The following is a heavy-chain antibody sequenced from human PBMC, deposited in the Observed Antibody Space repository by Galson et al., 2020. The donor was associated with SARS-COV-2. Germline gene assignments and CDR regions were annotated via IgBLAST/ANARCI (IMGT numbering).Heavy chain of an antibody. V-gene: IGHV4-34*01. J-gene: IGHJ6*03. Sequence: SETLSLTCAVYGGSFSDYSWTWIRQPPGKGLEWIGEINLGGNTNYSPSLRSRVTISVDTSKNQFSLKLTSVTAADTSLYYCARGHRGVVPSPVLGLGPFYSYYYMDVWGKGTTVTVSS. CDR3: ARGHRGVVPSPVLGLGPFYSYYYMDV. D-gene: IGHD3-16*01. CDR1: GGSFSDYS. CDR2: INLGGNT.